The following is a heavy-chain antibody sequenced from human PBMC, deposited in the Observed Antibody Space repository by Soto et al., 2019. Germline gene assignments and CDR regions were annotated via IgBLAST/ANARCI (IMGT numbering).Heavy chain of an antibody. J-gene: IGHJ4*02. V-gene: IGHV4-30-4*01. CDR2: TYYSGST. D-gene: IGHD3-22*01. CDR3: ARGGTYYYDSSGYPSFDY. Sequence: SETLSLTCTVSGGSISSGDYYWSWIRQPPGKGLEWIGYTYYSGSTYYNPSLKSRVTISVDTSKNQFSLKLSSVAAADTAVYYCARGGTYYYDSSGYPSFDYWGQGTLVTVSS. CDR1: GGSISSGDYY.